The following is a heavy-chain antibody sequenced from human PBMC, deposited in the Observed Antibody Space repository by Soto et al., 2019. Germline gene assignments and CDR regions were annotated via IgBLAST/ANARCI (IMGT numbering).Heavy chain of an antibody. V-gene: IGHV2-5*02. D-gene: IGHD3-16*01. J-gene: IGHJ4*02. CDR2: IYWDDDK. CDR3: ARRRRGSYFAY. CDR1: GFSLSTSGVG. Sequence: QITLKESGTALVKPTQNLTLTCTFSGFSLSTSGVGVGWIRQPPGKGLEWLALIYWDDDKRSSQSPKSRLTSIETTSKNQEVLTMTNMGAEDTTTSYCARRRRGSYFAYSGQATPLTVSS.